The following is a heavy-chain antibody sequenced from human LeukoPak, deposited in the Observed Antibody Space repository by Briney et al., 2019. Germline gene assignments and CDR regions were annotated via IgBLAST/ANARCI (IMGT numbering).Heavy chain of an antibody. CDR3: ARHLDFWSGYWYFDL. V-gene: IGHV4-39*01. J-gene: IGHJ2*01. CDR2: IYYSGST. D-gene: IGHD3-3*01. Sequence: SETLSLTCTVSGGSISSSSYYWGWIRQPPGKGLEWIGSIYYSGSTYYNPSLKSRVTISVDTSKNQFSLKLSSVTAADTAVYYCARHLDFWSGYWYFDLWGRGTLVTVSS. CDR1: GGSISSSSYY.